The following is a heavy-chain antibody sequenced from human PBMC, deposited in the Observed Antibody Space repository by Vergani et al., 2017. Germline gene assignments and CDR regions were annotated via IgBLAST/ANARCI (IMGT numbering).Heavy chain of an antibody. CDR1: GFTFSSYS. J-gene: IGHJ4*02. CDR2: ISSSSSYI. Sequence: EVQLVESGGGLVKPGGSLRLSCAASGFTFSSYSMNWVRQAPGKGLEWVSSISSSSSYIYYADSVKGRFTISRDNAKNSLYLQMNSLRAEDTAVYYCARAGKQQLVNYYWGQGTLVTVSS. D-gene: IGHD6-13*01. V-gene: IGHV3-21*01. CDR3: ARAGKQQLVNYY.